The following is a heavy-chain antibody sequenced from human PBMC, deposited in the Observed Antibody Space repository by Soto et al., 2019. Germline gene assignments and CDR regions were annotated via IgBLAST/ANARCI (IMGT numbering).Heavy chain of an antibody. CDR1: GFTFSSYA. CDR3: ARGYGDYVGYWYFDL. CDR2: ISYDGSNK. V-gene: IGHV3-30-3*01. Sequence: QVQLVESGGGVVQPGRSLRLSCAASGFTFSSYAMHWVRQAPGKGLEWVAVISYDGSNKYYADSVKGRFTISRDNSKNTLYLQMNSLRAEDTAVYYCARGYGDYVGYWYFDLWGRGTLVTVSS. J-gene: IGHJ2*01. D-gene: IGHD4-17*01.